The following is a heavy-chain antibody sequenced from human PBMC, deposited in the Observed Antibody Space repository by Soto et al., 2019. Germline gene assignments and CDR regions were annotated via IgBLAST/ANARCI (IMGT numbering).Heavy chain of an antibody. Sequence: QVQLVQSGAEVKKPGASVKVSCKASGYTFTSYDINWVRQATGQGLEWMGWMNPNSGNTGYAQKFQGRVTMTRNTSISTAYMERSSLRAEDTAVYYCARGGDDYVWGSYRYTGYFQHWGQGTLVTVSS. CDR3: ARGGDDYVWGSYRYTGYFQH. V-gene: IGHV1-8*01. D-gene: IGHD3-16*02. J-gene: IGHJ1*01. CDR1: GYTFTSYD. CDR2: MNPNSGNT.